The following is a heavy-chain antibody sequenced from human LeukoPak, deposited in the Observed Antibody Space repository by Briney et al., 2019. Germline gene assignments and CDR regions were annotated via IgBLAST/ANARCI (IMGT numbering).Heavy chain of an antibody. CDR3: AREHRVRGAGADY. V-gene: IGHV3-11*01. CDR2: ISISGSDI. Sequence: GGSLRLSCAASGFNFGDYYMSWNRQAPGKGLEWLAYISISGSDIFYADSVRGRFTISRDNAGNSLYLLMNNLRADDTATYHCAREHRVRGAGADYWGQGTLVTVSS. CDR1: GFNFGDYY. D-gene: IGHD3-10*01. J-gene: IGHJ4*02.